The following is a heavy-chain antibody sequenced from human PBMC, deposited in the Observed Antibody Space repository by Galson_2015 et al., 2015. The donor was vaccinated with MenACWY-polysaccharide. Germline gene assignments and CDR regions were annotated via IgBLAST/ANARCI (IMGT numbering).Heavy chain of an antibody. CDR3: ARDTGGSDY. J-gene: IGHJ4*02. CDR2: ISSSASYI. Sequence: SLRLSCAASGFSFSDYNMNWVRQAPGKGLEWVSIISSSASYIYYADSVKGRFTISRDNAKNSLYMQMNSLIAEDTAIYYCARDTGGSDYWGQGTLVTVSS. D-gene: IGHD3-16*01. CDR1: GFSFSDYN. V-gene: IGHV3-21*01.